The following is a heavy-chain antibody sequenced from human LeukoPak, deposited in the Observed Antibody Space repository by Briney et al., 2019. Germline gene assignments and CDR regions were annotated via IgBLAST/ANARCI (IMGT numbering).Heavy chain of an antibody. CDR2: VSGSAGST. CDR1: GFTFSSYA. CDR3: AKDREEQQLVIFDY. J-gene: IGHJ4*02. D-gene: IGHD6-13*01. Sequence: GGSLRLSCAASGFTFSSYAMTWARQAPGKGLDWVSTVSGSAGSTYYADSVKGRFTISRDISKNTLYLHMDSLRAEDTAVYYCAKDREEQQLVIFDYWGQGTLVTVSS. V-gene: IGHV3-23*01.